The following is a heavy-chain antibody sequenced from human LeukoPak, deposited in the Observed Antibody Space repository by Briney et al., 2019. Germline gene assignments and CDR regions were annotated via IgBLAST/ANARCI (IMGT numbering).Heavy chain of an antibody. J-gene: IGHJ4*02. CDR2: ISSSSSYI. D-gene: IGHD1-26*01. CDR3: ARASIVGATSTNFDY. CDR1: GFTFSSYS. Sequence: GGSLRLSCAASGFTFSSYSMNWVRQAPGKGLEWVSSISSSSSYIYYADSVKGRFTISRDNAKNSLYLQMNSLRAEDTAVYYCARASIVGATSTNFDYWGQGTLATVSS. V-gene: IGHV3-21*01.